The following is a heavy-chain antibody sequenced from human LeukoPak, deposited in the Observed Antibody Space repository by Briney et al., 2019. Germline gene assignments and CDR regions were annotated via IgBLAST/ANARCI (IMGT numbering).Heavy chain of an antibody. CDR1: GGTFSSYA. V-gene: IGHV1-69*05. Sequence: SVKVSCKASGGTFSSYAISWVRQAPGQGLEWMGGIIPIFGTANYAQKFQGRVTITTDESTSTAYMELSSLRSEDTAVYYSARDQNPDYDSRGYFDYWGQGTLVTVSS. CDR2: IIPIFGTA. CDR3: ARDQNPDYDSRGYFDY. J-gene: IGHJ4*02. D-gene: IGHD3-22*01.